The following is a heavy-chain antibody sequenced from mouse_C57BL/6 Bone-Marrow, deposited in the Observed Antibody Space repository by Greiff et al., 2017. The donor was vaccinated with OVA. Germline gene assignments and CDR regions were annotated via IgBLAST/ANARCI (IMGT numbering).Heavy chain of an antibody. CDR1: GFNIKDYY. Sequence: VQLQQSGAELVRPGASVKLSCTASGFNIKDYYMHWVKQRPEQGLEWIGRIDPEDGDTEYAPKFQGKATMTADTSSNTAYLQLSSLTSEDTAVYYCTTVTTVVATEGYGVWGTGTTVTVSS. J-gene: IGHJ1*03. V-gene: IGHV14-1*01. CDR2: IDPEDGDT. D-gene: IGHD1-1*01. CDR3: TTVTTVVATEGYGV.